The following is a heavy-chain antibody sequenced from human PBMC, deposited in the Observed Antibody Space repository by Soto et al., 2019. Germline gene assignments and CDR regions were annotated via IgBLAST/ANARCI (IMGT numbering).Heavy chain of an antibody. CDR2: IYPGDSDT. Sequence: PGESLKISCKGSGYSFTSYWIGWVRQMPGKGLEWMGIIYPGDSDTRYSPSFQGQVNISADKSISTAYLQWSSLKASDTAMYYCARLIDGYCSGGSCYYFDYWGQGTLVTVSS. J-gene: IGHJ4*02. D-gene: IGHD2-15*01. CDR1: GYSFTSYW. V-gene: IGHV5-51*01. CDR3: ARLIDGYCSGGSCYYFDY.